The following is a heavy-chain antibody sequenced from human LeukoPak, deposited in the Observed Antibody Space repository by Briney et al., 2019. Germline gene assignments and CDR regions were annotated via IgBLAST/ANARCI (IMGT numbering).Heavy chain of an antibody. CDR3: ASDPPYTSSSAW. Sequence: ASVKVSCKASGFTFTSTAVRWVRQARGQRLEWIGWILVGSGNTNYAQMFQERVTLTWDVSTSTAYMVLSSPRSEDTAIYYCASDPPYTSSSAWWGQGTLVTVSS. CDR2: ILVGSGNT. CDR1: GFTFTSTA. V-gene: IGHV1-58*01. D-gene: IGHD2-2*01. J-gene: IGHJ4*02.